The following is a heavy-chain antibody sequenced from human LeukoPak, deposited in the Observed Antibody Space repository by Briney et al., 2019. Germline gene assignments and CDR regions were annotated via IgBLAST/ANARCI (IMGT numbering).Heavy chain of an antibody. CDR3: VKDPGTGFSTGWFDP. J-gene: IGHJ5*02. CDR1: GFTFRSFA. CDR2: ISGLVGRT. Sequence: GGSLRLSCAASGFTFRSFAMNWVRQAPGEGLEWVSAISGLVGRTHYADSVKGRFTISRDNSRNTLYLQMNSLRVEDTATYYCVKDPGTGFSTGWFDPWGQGTLVTVSS. V-gene: IGHV3-23*01. D-gene: IGHD3/OR15-3a*01.